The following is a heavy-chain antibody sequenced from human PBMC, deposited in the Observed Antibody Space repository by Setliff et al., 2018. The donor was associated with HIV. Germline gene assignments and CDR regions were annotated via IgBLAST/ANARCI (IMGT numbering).Heavy chain of an antibody. V-gene: IGHV3-30*02. CDR1: GFIFTRFG. J-gene: IGHJ4*02. CDR3: AKGPDYEMEDYFDD. Sequence: PGGSLRLSCAASGFIFTRFGLHWVRQAPGRGLEWVAVIWNDGSNKYYADSVKGRFTISRDNSKNTVYLQMDSPRLEDTAVYYCAKGPDYEMEDYFDDWGQGTLVTVSS. D-gene: IGHD4-17*01. CDR2: IWNDGSNK.